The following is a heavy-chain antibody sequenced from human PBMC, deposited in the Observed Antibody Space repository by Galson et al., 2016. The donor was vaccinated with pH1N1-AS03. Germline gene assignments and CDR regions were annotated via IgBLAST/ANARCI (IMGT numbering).Heavy chain of an antibody. V-gene: IGHV1-2*04. CDR1: GYIFTGFY. CDR3: ARDPRGPCSSATCATTYYFGMDV. D-gene: IGHD2/OR15-2a*01. Sequence: SVKVSCKASGYIFTGFYVHWVRQAPGQGLEWMGWSNPNNGVTNDAQKFQAWVTMTGDTSISTAYLELYGLTTDDTAVYYCARDPRGPCSSATCATTYYFGMDVWGQGTTVIVSS. J-gene: IGHJ6*02. CDR2: SNPNNGVT.